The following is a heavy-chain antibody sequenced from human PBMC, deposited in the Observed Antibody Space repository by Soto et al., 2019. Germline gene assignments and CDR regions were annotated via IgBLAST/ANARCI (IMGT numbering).Heavy chain of an antibody. CDR1: GYSFTSYW. V-gene: IGHV5-51*01. J-gene: IGHJ6*02. Sequence: GESLKISCKGSGYSFTSYWIGWVRQQTGKGLEWMGIIYPGDSDTRYSPSFQGQVTISADKSISTAYLQWSSLKASDTAMYYCARLKVAAAGPFYGMDVWGQGTTVTVSS. CDR2: IYPGDSDT. D-gene: IGHD6-13*01. CDR3: ARLKVAAAGPFYGMDV.